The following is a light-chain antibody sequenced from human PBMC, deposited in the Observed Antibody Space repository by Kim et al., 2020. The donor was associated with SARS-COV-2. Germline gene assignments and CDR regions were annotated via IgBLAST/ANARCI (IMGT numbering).Light chain of an antibody. V-gene: IGKV1-9*01. CDR1: QGIISY. Sequence: ASLGDKVTIPCRASQGIISYLAWYQHKPGKAPKLLIYAASTLQSAVPSRFSGSGSVTDFTLTISSLQPEDFATYYCQQLNSYPLTFGGGTKVEIK. J-gene: IGKJ4*01. CDR2: AAS. CDR3: QQLNSYPLT.